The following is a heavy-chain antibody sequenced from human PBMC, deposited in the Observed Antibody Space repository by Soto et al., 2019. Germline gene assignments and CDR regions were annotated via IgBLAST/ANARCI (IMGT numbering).Heavy chain of an antibody. J-gene: IGHJ4*02. D-gene: IGHD6-13*01. Sequence: ASVKVSCKASGYTFTSYGISWVRQAPGQGLEWMGWISAYNGNTNYAQKLQGRVTMTTDTSTSTAYMELRSLRSDDTAVYYCARDRRIAAAGTRFDYWGQGTLVTVSS. CDR3: ARDRRIAAAGTRFDY. V-gene: IGHV1-18*01. CDR1: GYTFTSYG. CDR2: ISAYNGNT.